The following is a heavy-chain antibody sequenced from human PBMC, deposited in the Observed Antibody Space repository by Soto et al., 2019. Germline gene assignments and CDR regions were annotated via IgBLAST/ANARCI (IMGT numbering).Heavy chain of an antibody. CDR1: GGTFSSYA. J-gene: IGHJ3*02. D-gene: IGHD2-2*01. V-gene: IGHV1-69*13. CDR3: ARDTQTPLDCSSTSCYHDAFDI. Sequence: WASVKVSCKASGGTFSSYAISWVRQAPGQGLEWMGGIIPIFGTANYAQKLQGRVTITADESTSTAYMELSSLRSEDTAVYYCARDTQTPLDCSSTSCYHDAFDIWGQGTMVTVSS. CDR2: IIPIFGTA.